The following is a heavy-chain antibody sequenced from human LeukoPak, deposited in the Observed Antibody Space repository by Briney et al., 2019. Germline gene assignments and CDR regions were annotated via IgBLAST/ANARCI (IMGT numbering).Heavy chain of an antibody. CDR1: GGTFSSYA. V-gene: IGHV1-69*04. D-gene: IGHD4-17*01. Sequence: EASVKVSCKASGGTFSSYAISWVRQAPGQGLEWMGRIIPILGIANYAQKFQGRVTITADKSTSTAYMELSSLRSEDTAVYYCARDPDYGDYADDYWGQGTLVTVSS. J-gene: IGHJ4*02. CDR3: ARDPDYGDYADDY. CDR2: IIPILGIA.